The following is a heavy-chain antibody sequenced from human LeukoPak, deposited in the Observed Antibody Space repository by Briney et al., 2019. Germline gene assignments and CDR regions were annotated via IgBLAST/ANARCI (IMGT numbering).Heavy chain of an antibody. CDR3: ARVGGGYSYGSRSYFDY. CDR2: IYHSGST. J-gene: IGHJ4*02. Sequence: SETLSLTCTVSGGSISSGGYYWSWLRQPPGKGLEWIGYIYHSGSTYYNPSLKSRVTISVDRSKNQFSLKLSSVTAADTAVYYCARVGGGYSYGSRSYFDYWGQGTLVTVSS. V-gene: IGHV4-30-2*01. CDR1: GGSISSGGYY. D-gene: IGHD5-18*01.